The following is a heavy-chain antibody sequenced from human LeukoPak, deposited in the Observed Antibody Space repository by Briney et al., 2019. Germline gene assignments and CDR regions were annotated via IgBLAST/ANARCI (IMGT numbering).Heavy chain of an antibody. CDR2: FDPEDGET. Sequence: KGSGDTLKEKCVDCVGQAIGKGNEWMGGFDPEDGETIYAQKFQGRVTMTEDTSTDTAYMELSSLRSEDTAVYYCATPRTGGYCSSTSCYYYYGMDVWGKGTTVTVSS. V-gene: IGHV1-24*01. CDR3: ATPRTGGYCSSTSCYYYYGMDV. J-gene: IGHJ6*04. D-gene: IGHD2-2*01. CDR1: GDTLKEKC.